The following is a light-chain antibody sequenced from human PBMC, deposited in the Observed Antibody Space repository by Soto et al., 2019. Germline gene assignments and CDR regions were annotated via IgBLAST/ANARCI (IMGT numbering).Light chain of an antibody. V-gene: IGLV2-14*01. CDR2: DVG. J-gene: IGLJ2*01. CDR1: SSDIGSSNY. Sequence: QSALTQPASVSGSPGQSITISCSGTSSDIGSSNYVSWFQQHPGKAPKLMIYDVGNRPSGVSNRFSGSKSGNTASLTISGLQAEDEADYFCVSFIGSSTLVFGGGTKLTVL. CDR3: VSFIGSSTLV.